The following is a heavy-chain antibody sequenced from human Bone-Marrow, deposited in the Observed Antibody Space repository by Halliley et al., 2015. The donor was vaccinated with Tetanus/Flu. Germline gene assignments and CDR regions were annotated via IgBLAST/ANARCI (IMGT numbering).Heavy chain of an antibody. V-gene: IGHV3-13*05. J-gene: IGHJ5*02. CDR2: IGTTGDP. CDR3: ARDSALSNWFDP. Sequence: LEGVSAIGTTGDPYYPGSVKGRFTISRENANNSLYLQMNNLRAEDTAVYYCARDSALSNWFDPWGQGTLVTVSS. D-gene: IGHD3-16*02.